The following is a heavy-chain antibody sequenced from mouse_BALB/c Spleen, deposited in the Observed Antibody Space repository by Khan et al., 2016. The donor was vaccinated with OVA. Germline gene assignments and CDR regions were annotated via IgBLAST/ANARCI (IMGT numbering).Heavy chain of an antibody. J-gene: IGHJ2*01. Sequence: EVQLQESGAELVKPGASVKLSCTASGFNIKDTSMHWVKQRPDPGLEWLGRIDPATGNTKYDPKFQGKAPITAAPSSNTAYLQLSRLTSEDTAVEYCARINEWGQGTTVTVSA. CDR1: GFNIKDTS. V-gene: IGHV14-3*02. CDR2: IDPATGNT. CDR3: ARINE.